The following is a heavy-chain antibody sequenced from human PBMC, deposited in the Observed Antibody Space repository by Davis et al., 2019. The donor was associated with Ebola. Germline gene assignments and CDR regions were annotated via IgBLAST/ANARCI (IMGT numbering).Heavy chain of an antibody. J-gene: IGHJ4*02. V-gene: IGHV3-23*01. CDR2: ISGSGGST. CDR3: ARDSVAVAGGSDC. Sequence: GESLKISCAASGFTFSSYAMSWVRQAPGKGLEWVSAISGSGGSTYYADSVKGRFTISRDNSRNTLYLEIYNLRAEDTAVYYCARDSVAVAGGSDCWGQGTLVTVSS. CDR1: GFTFSSYA. D-gene: IGHD6-19*01.